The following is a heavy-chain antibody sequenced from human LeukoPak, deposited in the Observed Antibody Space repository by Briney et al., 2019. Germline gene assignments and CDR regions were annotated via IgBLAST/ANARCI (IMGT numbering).Heavy chain of an antibody. CDR3: ARGYGDYTLMES. CDR2: TNCNNGGT. CDR1: GYIFTGYY. J-gene: IGHJ5*02. Sequence: ASVKVSCKASGYIFTGYYMHWVRQAPGQGLEWMGWTNCNNGGTHYAQKFQGRVTMTRDTSISTAYMEVTRLTSDDTAVYYCARGYGDYTLMESWGQGTLVTVSS. V-gene: IGHV1-2*02. D-gene: IGHD4-17*01.